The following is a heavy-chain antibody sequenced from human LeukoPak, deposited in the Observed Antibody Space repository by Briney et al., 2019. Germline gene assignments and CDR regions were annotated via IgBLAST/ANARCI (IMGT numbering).Heavy chain of an antibody. V-gene: IGHV1-18*01. Sequence: GASVKVSCKASGYTLTSFGITWVRQAPGQGLEWMGWISAYNGNTNYAQYLQGRVTMTTDTSTSTAYMELRSLRSDDTAVYYCARTSTTYYYGSGSHFDYWGQGTLVTVSS. J-gene: IGHJ4*02. CDR1: GYTLTSFG. CDR2: ISAYNGNT. D-gene: IGHD3-10*01. CDR3: ARTSTTYYYGSGSHFDY.